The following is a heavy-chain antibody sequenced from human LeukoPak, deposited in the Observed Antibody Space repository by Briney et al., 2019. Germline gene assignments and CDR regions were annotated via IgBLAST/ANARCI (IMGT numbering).Heavy chain of an antibody. Sequence: EASVKVSCKASGYTFNIYGITWVRQAPGQGLEWMGWISANNGNTKYAPKVQGGVTMTTDTSTNTAYMELRTLRADDTAVYYCAGETRDGFDYWGQGTLVTVSS. CDR2: ISANNGNT. CDR1: GYTFNIYG. D-gene: IGHD5-24*01. V-gene: IGHV1-18*01. CDR3: AGETRDGFDY. J-gene: IGHJ4*02.